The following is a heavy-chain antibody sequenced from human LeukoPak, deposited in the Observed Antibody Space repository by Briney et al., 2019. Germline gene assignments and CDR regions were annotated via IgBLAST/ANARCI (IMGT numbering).Heavy chain of an antibody. V-gene: IGHV3-23*01. CDR3: AKRRRYCSGGSCNEYYYFDY. J-gene: IGHJ4*02. CDR1: GFTFSSYA. CDR2: ISGSGGST. Sequence: GGSLRLSCAASGFTFSSYAMSWVRQAPGKGLGWVSAISGSGGSTYYADSVKGQFTISRDNSKNTLYLQMNSLRAEDTAVYYCAKRRRYCSGGSCNEYYYFDYWGQGTLVTVSS. D-gene: IGHD2-15*01.